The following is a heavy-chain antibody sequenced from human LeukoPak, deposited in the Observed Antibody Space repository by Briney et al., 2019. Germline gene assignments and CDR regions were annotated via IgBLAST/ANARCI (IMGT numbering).Heavy chain of an antibody. CDR2: IYSSGST. D-gene: IGHD3-3*01. J-gene: IGHJ3*02. CDR3: ARSDCYGLVGI. CDR1: GASINSGSNY. Sequence: PSETLSLTCRVSGASINSGSNYWGWVRQPPGKTLEWLGGIYSSGSTYYNPSLKSRVIIMIDTPKNHFSLTLSSVTAADTAVYYCARSDCYGLVGIWGQGTMVTVSS. V-gene: IGHV4-39*07.